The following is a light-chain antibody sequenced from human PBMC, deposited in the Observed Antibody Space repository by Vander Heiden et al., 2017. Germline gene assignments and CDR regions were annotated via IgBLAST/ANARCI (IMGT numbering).Light chain of an antibody. CDR2: LGS. V-gene: IGKV2-28*01. CDR3: MQALQTPYT. J-gene: IGKJ2*01. CDR1: PSLLHSNGYNY. Sequence: DIVMTQSPVSLPVTPGEPASISCRSTPSLLHSNGYNYLDWYLQKPGQSPQLLIYLGSNRASGVPDRFSGSGSGTDFTLKISRVEAEDVGVYYCMQALQTPYTFGQGTKLEIK.